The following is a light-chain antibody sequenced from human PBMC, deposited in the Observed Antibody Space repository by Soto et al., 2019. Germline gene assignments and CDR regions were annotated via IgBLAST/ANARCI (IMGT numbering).Light chain of an antibody. CDR2: AAS. Sequence: DIQMTQSPSSLSASVGDRVTITCRASQSISTYLNWYQQKPGKAPKLLIYAASTLQSGVPSRFSGSGSGTDFRLTITSLQPEDIATYYCQPSSNPPRTFGQGTNVDFK. CDR1: QSISTY. CDR3: QPSSNPPRT. J-gene: IGKJ1*01. V-gene: IGKV1-39*01.